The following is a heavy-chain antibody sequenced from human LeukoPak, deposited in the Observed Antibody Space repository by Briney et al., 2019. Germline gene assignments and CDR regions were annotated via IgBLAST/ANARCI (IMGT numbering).Heavy chain of an antibody. D-gene: IGHD3-9*01. CDR1: GFTFSSYG. Sequence: GGSLRLSCAASGFTFSSYGMHWVRQAPGKGLEWVAVISYDGSNKYYADSVKGRFTISRDNSKNTLYLQMNSLRAEDTAVYYCAKCRHYDILTGLIDPWGQGTLVTVSS. V-gene: IGHV3-30*18. CDR3: AKCRHYDILTGLIDP. CDR2: ISYDGSNK. J-gene: IGHJ5*02.